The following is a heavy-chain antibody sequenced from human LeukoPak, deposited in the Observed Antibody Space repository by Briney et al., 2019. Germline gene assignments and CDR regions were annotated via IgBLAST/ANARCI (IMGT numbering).Heavy chain of an antibody. J-gene: IGHJ4*02. V-gene: IGHV4-34*01. CDR1: GGSFSGYY. D-gene: IGHD3-3*01. Sequence: PSETLSLTCVVYGGSFSGYYWGWIRQPPGKGLEWIGTFNPSGNTYHNPSLKSRITISVDTSKNQFSLKLSSVTAADTAAYYCAAEFSAYDPFDSWGQGTLVTVSS. CDR2: FNPSGNT. CDR3: AAEFSAYDPFDS.